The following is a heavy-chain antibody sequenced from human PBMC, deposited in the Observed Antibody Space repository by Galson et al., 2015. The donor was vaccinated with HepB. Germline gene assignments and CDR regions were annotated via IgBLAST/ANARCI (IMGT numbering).Heavy chain of an antibody. J-gene: IGHJ4*02. CDR1: AFTFSHYW. CDR3: ARSRVERAVAGTFDH. D-gene: IGHD6-19*01. Sequence: SLRLSCAASAFTFSHYWMHWVRQAPGKGLVWVSRINNDGSSTTYADSVKGRFTISRDNAKNTLYLEMNSLRAEDTAVYYCARSRVERAVAGTFDHWGQGTLVTVSS. V-gene: IGHV3-74*01. CDR2: INNDGSST.